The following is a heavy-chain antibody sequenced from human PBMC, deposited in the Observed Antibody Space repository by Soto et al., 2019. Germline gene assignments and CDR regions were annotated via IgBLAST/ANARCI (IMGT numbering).Heavy chain of an antibody. V-gene: IGHV3-23*01. CDR2: ISPSGDSR. CDR1: GFIFSSYV. D-gene: IGHD1-1*01. Sequence: GGSLRLSCVASGFIFSSYVMSWVRQAPGKGLEWVSVISPSGDSRYYTDSVKGRFTISRDNSKNTLYLQMSSLRAEDTALYYCVKRDNDRETLNYYFESWGQGTLVTVSS. CDR3: VKRDNDRETLNYYFES. J-gene: IGHJ4*02.